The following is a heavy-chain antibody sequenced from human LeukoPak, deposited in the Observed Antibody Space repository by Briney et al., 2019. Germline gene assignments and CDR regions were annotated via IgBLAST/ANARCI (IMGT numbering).Heavy chain of an antibody. D-gene: IGHD3-9*01. Sequence: PSETLSLTCTVSGGSISSYYWSWIRQPAGKGLEWIGRIYTSGSTNYNPSLRSRVTISVDTSKNQFSLKLSSLTAADTAVYYCVRGGGYFEWDYYFDYWGQGNLVTVSS. J-gene: IGHJ4*02. V-gene: IGHV4-4*07. CDR2: IYTSGST. CDR1: GGSISSYY. CDR3: VRGGGYFEWDYYFDY.